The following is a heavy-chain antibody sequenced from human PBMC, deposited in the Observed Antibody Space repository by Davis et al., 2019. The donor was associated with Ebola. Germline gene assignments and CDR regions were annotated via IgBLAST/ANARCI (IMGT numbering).Heavy chain of an antibody. CDR3: ARDPYYYDSSGPLGDAFDI. V-gene: IGHV1-46*01. J-gene: IGHJ3*02. D-gene: IGHD3-22*01. CDR2: INPSGGST. Sequence: ASVKVSCKASGYTFTSYYMHWVRQAPGQGLEWMGIINPSGGSTSYAQKFQGRVTMTTDTSTSTAYMELRSLRSDDTAVYYCARDPYYYDSSGPLGDAFDIWGQGTMVTVSS. CDR1: GYTFTSYY.